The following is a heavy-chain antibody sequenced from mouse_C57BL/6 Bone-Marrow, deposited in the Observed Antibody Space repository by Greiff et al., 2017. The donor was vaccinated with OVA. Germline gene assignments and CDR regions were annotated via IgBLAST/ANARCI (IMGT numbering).Heavy chain of an antibody. D-gene: IGHD1-1*01. J-gene: IGHJ3*01. CDR3: ARYHYGKPGFAY. Sequence: QVQLQQSGAELARPGASVKLSCKASGYTFTSYGISWVKQRTGQGLEWIGEIYPRSGNTYSNEKFKGKATLTADKSSSTAYMELRSLTSEDSAVYFCARYHYGKPGFAYWGQGTLVTVSA. V-gene: IGHV1-81*01. CDR1: GYTFTSYG. CDR2: IYPRSGNT.